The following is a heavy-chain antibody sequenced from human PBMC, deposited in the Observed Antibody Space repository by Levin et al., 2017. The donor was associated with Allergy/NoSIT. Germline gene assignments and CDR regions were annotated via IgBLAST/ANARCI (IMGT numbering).Heavy chain of an antibody. Sequence: SETLSLTCTVSGGSISSDNYFWSWIRQPPGKGLEWIGYIHYSGTAPYNPSLSSRVSLSIDTSKNQFSLKLSSVTAADTAVYYCAREVRAAADTDAFDIWGQGTTVTVSS. J-gene: IGHJ3*02. V-gene: IGHV4-30-4*08. CDR3: AREVRAAADTDAFDI. D-gene: IGHD6-13*01. CDR2: IHYSGTA. CDR1: GGSISSDNYF.